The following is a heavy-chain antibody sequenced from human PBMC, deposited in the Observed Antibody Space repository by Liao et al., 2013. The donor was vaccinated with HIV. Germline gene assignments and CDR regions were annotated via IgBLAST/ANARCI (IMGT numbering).Heavy chain of an antibody. CDR1: GGSISSGSYY. CDR3: ARGLTVTSEGVFDS. Sequence: QVQLQESGPGLVKPSQTLSLTCTVSGGSISSGSYYWSWIRQPAGKGLEWIGRIYTSGSTNYNPSLKSRVTISLDTSKNQFSLKLHSVTAADTALYYCARGLTVTSEGVFDSWGQGNLVTVSS. V-gene: IGHV4-61*02. J-gene: IGHJ4*02. D-gene: IGHD4-17*01. CDR2: IYTSGST.